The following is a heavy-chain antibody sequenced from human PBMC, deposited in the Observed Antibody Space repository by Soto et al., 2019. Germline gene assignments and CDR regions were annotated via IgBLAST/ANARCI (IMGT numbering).Heavy chain of an antibody. J-gene: IGHJ4*02. Sequence: ASVNVSCKASGYTFTGYYMHWVRQAPGQGLEWMGWINPNSGGTNYAQKFQGWVTMTRDTSISTAYMELSRLRSDDTAVYYCARESIAAAGTTSFDYWGQGTLVTVSS. V-gene: IGHV1-2*04. CDR1: GYTFTGYY. D-gene: IGHD6-13*01. CDR3: ARESIAAAGTTSFDY. CDR2: INPNSGGT.